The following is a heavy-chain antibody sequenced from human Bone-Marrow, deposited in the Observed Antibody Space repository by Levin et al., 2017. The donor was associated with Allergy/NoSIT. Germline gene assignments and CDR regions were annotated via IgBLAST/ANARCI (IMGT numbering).Heavy chain of an antibody. CDR1: GGSLRGYY. Sequence: KTSETLFLTCTVSGGSLRGYYWSWIRQSPGKGLEWIGYVYYSGSTNYSPSVKSRVTISLDTSKNQFSLKMTSVTAADTAVFYCARSLSVAYWYFDLWGRGTLVSVSS. V-gene: IGHV4-59*13. D-gene: IGHD6-19*01. CDR3: ARSLSVAYWYFDL. J-gene: IGHJ2*01. CDR2: VYYSGST.